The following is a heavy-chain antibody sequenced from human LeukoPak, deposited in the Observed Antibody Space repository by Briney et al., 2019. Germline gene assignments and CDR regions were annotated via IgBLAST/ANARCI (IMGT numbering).Heavy chain of an antibody. CDR3: ARMYYDFWSGSAFDY. V-gene: IGHV3-7*01. CDR2: IKQDGSEK. Sequence: GGSLRLSCAASGFTFSDYYMSWIRQAPGKGLEWVANIKQDGSEKYYVDSVKGRFTISRDNAKNSLYVQMNSLRAEDTAVYYCARMYYDFWSGSAFDYWGQGTLVTVSS. CDR1: GFTFSDYY. J-gene: IGHJ4*02. D-gene: IGHD3-3*01.